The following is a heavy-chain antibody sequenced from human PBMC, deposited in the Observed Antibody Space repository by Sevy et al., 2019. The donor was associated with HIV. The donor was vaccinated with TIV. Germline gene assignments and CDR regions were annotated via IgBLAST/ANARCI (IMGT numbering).Heavy chain of an antibody. V-gene: IGHV3-21*01. CDR3: ARERRNWNDFDY. CDR1: GFTFSSYS. CDR2: ISSSSSYI. J-gene: IGHJ4*02. D-gene: IGHD1-20*01. Sequence: GGSLRLSCAASGFTFSSYSMNWVRQAPGKGLEWVSSISSSSSYIYYADSVKGRFTISRDNDKNSLYLQMNSLRAEDTAVYYCARERRNWNDFDYWGQGTLVTVSS.